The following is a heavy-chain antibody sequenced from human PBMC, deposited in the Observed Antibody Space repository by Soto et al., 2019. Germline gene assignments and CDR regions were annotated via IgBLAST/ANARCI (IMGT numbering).Heavy chain of an antibody. Sequence: LSLTCAVSGYSISSGYYWGWIRQPPGKGLEWIGSIYHSGSTYYNPSLKSRVTISVDTSKNQFSLKLGSVTAADTAVYYCARDQDMPWGVYAIDYWGQGTLVTASS. J-gene: IGHJ4*02. CDR2: IYHSGST. V-gene: IGHV4-38-2*02. CDR3: ARDQDMPWGVYAIDY. CDR1: GYSISSGYY. D-gene: IGHD2-8*01.